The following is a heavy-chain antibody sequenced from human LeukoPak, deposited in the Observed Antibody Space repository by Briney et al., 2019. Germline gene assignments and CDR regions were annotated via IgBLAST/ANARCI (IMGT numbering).Heavy chain of an antibody. D-gene: IGHD5-24*01. V-gene: IGHV3-7*03. J-gene: IGHJ4*02. CDR1: GFTLSRYW. CDR3: AKSGYNRFDY. Sequence: GGSLRLSCAAAGFTLSRYWMSWVRQAKGKGLECVAKIREDGSEKHYVDSVKGRFIISRDNAKNSLYLQMNSLRAEDTAVYYCAKSGYNRFDYWGQGTLVTVSS. CDR2: IREDGSEK.